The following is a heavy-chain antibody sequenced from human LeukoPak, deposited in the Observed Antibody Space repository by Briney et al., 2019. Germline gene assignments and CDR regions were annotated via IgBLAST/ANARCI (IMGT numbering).Heavy chain of an antibody. CDR1: GFTFSHYA. CDR3: AKDGREWPRSLDY. V-gene: IGHV3-23*01. J-gene: IGHJ4*02. Sequence: GGSLRLSCAASGFTFSHYAMSWVRQAPGKGLEWVSGISGSGGSTYYADSVKGRFTISRDSSKNTLYLQMNSLRAEDAAVYYCAKDGREWPRSLDYWGQGTLVTVSS. D-gene: IGHD5-12*01. CDR2: ISGSGGST.